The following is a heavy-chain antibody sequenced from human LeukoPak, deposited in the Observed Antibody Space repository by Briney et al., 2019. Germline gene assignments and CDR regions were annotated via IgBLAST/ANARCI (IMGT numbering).Heavy chain of an antibody. CDR3: ARHPVAGPYNWFDP. V-gene: IGHV4-39*01. J-gene: IGHJ5*02. D-gene: IGHD6-19*01. CDR1: GGSISSSSYY. CDR2: IYYSGST. Sequence: PSETLSLTCTVSGGSISSSSYYWGWIRQPPGKGLEWIGSIYYSGSTYYNPSLKSRVTISVDTSKNQFSLKLSSVTAADTAVYCCARHPVAGPYNWFDPWGQGTLVTVSS.